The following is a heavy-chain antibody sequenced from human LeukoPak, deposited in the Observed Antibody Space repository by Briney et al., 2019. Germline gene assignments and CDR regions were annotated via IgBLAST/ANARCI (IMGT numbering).Heavy chain of an antibody. CDR1: GFTFSSYS. CDR2: ISSSSSYI. Sequence: GGSLGLSCAASGFTFSSYSMNWVRQAPGKGLEWVSSISSSSSYIYYADSVKGRFTISRDNAKNSLYLQMNSLRAEDTAVYYCAMAVVGATSFDYWGQGTLVTVSS. D-gene: IGHD1-26*01. V-gene: IGHV3-21*01. CDR3: AMAVVGATSFDY. J-gene: IGHJ4*02.